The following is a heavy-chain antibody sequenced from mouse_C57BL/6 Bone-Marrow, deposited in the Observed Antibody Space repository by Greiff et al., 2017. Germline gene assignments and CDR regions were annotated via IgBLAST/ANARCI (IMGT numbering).Heavy chain of an antibody. CDR1: GYAFTSYW. CDR3: ARAHYRALEY. Sequence: VQLQQSGAELVKPGASVKMSCKASGYAFTSYWMTWVKQRPGQGLEWIGDIYPGSGSTNYNEKFKSKATLTVDTSSSTAYMQLSSLTSEDSAVYYCARAHYRALEYWGQGTLVTVAA. D-gene: IGHD1-1*01. V-gene: IGHV1-55*01. J-gene: IGHJ3*01. CDR2: IYPGSGST.